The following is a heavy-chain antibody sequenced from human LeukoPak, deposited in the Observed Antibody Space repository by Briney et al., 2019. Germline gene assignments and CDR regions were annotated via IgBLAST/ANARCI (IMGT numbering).Heavy chain of an antibody. CDR3: ASSGGPQPRGRRRNRFDP. D-gene: IGHD1-14*01. CDR2: ISHSGST. Sequence: SETLSLTCTVSGVSISSSSYYWSWIRQPPGMGLEWIGEISHSGSTNYNPSLKSRVTISVDTSKNQFSLKLSSVTAADTAVYYCASSGGPQPRGRRRNRFDPWGQGTLVTVSS. CDR1: GVSISSSSYY. J-gene: IGHJ5*02. V-gene: IGHV4-39*07.